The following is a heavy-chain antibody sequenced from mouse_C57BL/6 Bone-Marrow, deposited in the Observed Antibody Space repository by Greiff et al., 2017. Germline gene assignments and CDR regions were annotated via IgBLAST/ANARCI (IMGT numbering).Heavy chain of an antibody. V-gene: IGHV3-6*01. CDR2: ISYDGSN. D-gene: IGHD1-1*01. CDR3: ARSTTVVDY. J-gene: IGHJ2*01. CDR1: GYSITSGYY. Sequence: EVHLVESGPGLVKPSQSLSLTCSVTGYSITSGYYWNWIRQFPGNKLEWMGYISYDGSNNYNPSLKNRISITRDTSKNQFFLKLNSVTTEDTATYYCARSTTVVDYWGQGTTLTVSS.